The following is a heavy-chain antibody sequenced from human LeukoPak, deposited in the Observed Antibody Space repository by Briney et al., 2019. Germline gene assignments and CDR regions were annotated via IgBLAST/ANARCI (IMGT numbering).Heavy chain of an antibody. CDR3: AKEEWELLYYYYMDV. Sequence: GGSLRLSCAASGFTFSSYSMHWVRQAPGKGLEWVAFIRYDGSNKYYADSVKGRFTISRDNSKNTLYLQMNSLRAEDTAVYYCAKEEWELLYYYYMDVWGKGTTVTVSS. CDR2: IRYDGSNK. V-gene: IGHV3-30*02. J-gene: IGHJ6*03. D-gene: IGHD1-26*01. CDR1: GFTFSSYS.